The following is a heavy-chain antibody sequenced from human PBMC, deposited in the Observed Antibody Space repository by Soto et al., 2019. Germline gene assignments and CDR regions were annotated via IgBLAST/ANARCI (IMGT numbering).Heavy chain of an antibody. CDR1: GFTFGDYS. Sequence: GGSLRLSCTTSGFTFGDYSMTWFRQAPGKGLEWVSFIRNKASGGTAEYAASVKGRFTVSRDDSKSITYLQMNSLKTEDTGMYYCTRDRIMTDYWGQGTLVPSPQ. V-gene: IGHV3-49*03. CDR3: TRDRIMTDY. J-gene: IGHJ4*02. CDR2: IRNKASGGTA.